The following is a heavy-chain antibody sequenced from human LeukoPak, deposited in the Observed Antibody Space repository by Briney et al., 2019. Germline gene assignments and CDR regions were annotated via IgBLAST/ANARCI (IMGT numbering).Heavy chain of an antibody. Sequence: GGSLRLSCAASGFTFSSYGMHWVRQAPGKGLEWVAFIRYDGSNKYYADSVKGRFTISRDNSKNTLYLQMNSLRAEDTAVYYCVRDGGSAWYINGDEAFDIWGQGTMVTVSS. J-gene: IGHJ3*02. CDR3: VRDGGSAWYINGDEAFDI. CDR2: IRYDGSNK. D-gene: IGHD6-19*01. CDR1: GFTFSSYG. V-gene: IGHV3-30*02.